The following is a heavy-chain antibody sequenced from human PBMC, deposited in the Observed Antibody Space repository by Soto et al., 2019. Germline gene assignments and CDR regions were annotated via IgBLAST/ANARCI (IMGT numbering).Heavy chain of an antibody. J-gene: IGHJ4*02. Sequence: EVQLLESGGGSVQPGGSLRLSCAASGFTFSSYAMSWVRQAPGKGLEWVSAISGSGGSTYYADSVKGRFTISRDNSKNTLYLQMNSLRAEDTAVYYCAKNSVATIRLGYDYWGQGTLVTVSS. CDR1: GFTFSSYA. V-gene: IGHV3-23*01. D-gene: IGHD5-12*01. CDR3: AKNSVATIRLGYDY. CDR2: ISGSGGST.